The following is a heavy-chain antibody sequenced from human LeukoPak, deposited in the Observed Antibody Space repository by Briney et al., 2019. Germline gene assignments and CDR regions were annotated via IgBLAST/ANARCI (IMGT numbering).Heavy chain of an antibody. Sequence: ASVKVSCKASGGTFSSYAISWVRQAPGQGLEWMGGIIPIFGTANYAQKFQGRVTITADKSTSTAYMELSSLRSEDTAVYYCARSSREKGPGYYYYYMDVWGKGTTVTVSS. V-gene: IGHV1-69*06. CDR3: ARSSREKGPGYYYYYMDV. CDR2: IIPIFGTA. J-gene: IGHJ6*03. CDR1: GGTFSSYA.